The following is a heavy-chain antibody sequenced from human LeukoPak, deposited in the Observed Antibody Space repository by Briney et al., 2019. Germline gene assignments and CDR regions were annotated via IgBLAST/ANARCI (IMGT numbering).Heavy chain of an antibody. CDR3: ARVSYDFLSGYYRGNWFDP. V-gene: IGHV4-4*07. CDR1: GGSISSYY. D-gene: IGHD3-3*01. CDR2: IYTSGST. Sequence: SETLSLTCTVSGGSISSYYWSWIRQPAGKGLEWIGRIYTSGSTDYNPSLKSRVTMSVDTSKNQFSLKLSSVTAADTAVYYCARVSYDFLSGYYRGNWFDPWGQGTLVTVSS. J-gene: IGHJ5*02.